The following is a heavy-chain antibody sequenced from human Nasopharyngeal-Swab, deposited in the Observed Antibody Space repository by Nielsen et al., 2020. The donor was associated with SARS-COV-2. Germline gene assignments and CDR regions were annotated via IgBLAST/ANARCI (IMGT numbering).Heavy chain of an antibody. J-gene: IGHJ4*02. Sequence: GESLKISCAASGFTFSSYWMHWVRQAPGKGLVWVSRINSDGSSTSYADSVKGRFTISRDNAKKTLYLQMNSLRAEDTAVYYCAGYSSSWGFFDFWGQGTLVTFSS. V-gene: IGHV3-74*01. CDR3: AGYSSSWGFFDF. CDR2: INSDGSST. CDR1: GFTFSSYW. D-gene: IGHD6-13*01.